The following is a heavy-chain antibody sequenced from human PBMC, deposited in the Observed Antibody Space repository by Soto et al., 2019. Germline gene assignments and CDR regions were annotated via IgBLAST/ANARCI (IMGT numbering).Heavy chain of an antibody. CDR1: GYTFTSYA. D-gene: IGHD2-2*01. CDR3: ARDAGYCSSTSCYVWWFDP. CDR2: INAGNGNT. J-gene: IGHJ5*02. V-gene: IGHV1-3*01. Sequence: QVQLVQSGAEVKKPGASVKVSCKASGYTFTSYAMHWVRQAPGQRLEWMGWINAGNGNTKYSQKFQGRVTITRDTSASTAYMELSSLRSEDTAEYYCARDAGYCSSTSCYVWWFDPWGQGTLVTVSS.